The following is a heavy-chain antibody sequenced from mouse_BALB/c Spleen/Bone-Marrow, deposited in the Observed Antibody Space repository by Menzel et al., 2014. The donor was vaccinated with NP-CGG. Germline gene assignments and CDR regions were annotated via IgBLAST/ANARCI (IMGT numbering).Heavy chain of an antibody. D-gene: IGHD1-1*01. J-gene: IGHJ4*01. CDR3: AKINYGYYAMDY. CDR2: INPSSGYT. CDR1: GYIFTTFT. V-gene: IGHV1-4*02. Sequence: QVQLKEPAAELARPGASVKMSCKASGYIFTTFTMHWVKQRPGQGLEWIGYINPSSGYTEYNQKFRDKTTLTADKSSSTAYMQLSSLTSEDSAVYYCAKINYGYYAMDYWGQGTSVTVSS.